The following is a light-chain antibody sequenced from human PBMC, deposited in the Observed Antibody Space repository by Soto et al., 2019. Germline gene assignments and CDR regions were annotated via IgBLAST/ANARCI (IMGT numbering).Light chain of an antibody. J-gene: IGLJ1*01. Sequence: QSALTQPAPLTGAPGQSVTISCTGNSSDVGGYNYVSWYQQHPGKAPKLMIYDVSNRPSGVSNRSSGSKSGNTASLTISGLQAEDEADYYCSSYTSSSTRLYVFGTGTKVTVL. CDR3: SSYTSSSTRLYV. CDR2: DVS. CDR1: SSDVGGYNY. V-gene: IGLV2-14*01.